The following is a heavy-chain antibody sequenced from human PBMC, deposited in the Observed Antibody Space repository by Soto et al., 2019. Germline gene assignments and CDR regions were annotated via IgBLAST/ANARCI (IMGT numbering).Heavy chain of an antibody. Sequence: QVQLQESGPGLVKPSETLSLTCAVSGDSISSYYCMWIQQPPGKGLESIGYLYYGRSANYNPSLKXRLTXSXYTSTNQCSLTLSSMTAADTAVYYCALRSMAVVPEYWGQGTLVTVSS. CDR2: LYYGRSA. CDR3: ALRSMAVVPEY. V-gene: IGHV4-59*01. CDR1: GDSISSYY. D-gene: IGHD3-22*01. J-gene: IGHJ4*02.